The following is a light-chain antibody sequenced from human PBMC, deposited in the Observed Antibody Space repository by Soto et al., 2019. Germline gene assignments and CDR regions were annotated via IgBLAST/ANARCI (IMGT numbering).Light chain of an antibody. Sequence: EFVLTQAPGTLSLSPGERATLSCRASQSVSSTFLAWYQQKLGQPPRLLIYGASTRGTGIPDRFSGSGSGTDFTLTISRLETEDFAVYYCQHYGSSPPLTFGGGTEVEIK. J-gene: IGKJ4*01. CDR1: QSVSSTF. CDR2: GAS. CDR3: QHYGSSPPLT. V-gene: IGKV3-20*01.